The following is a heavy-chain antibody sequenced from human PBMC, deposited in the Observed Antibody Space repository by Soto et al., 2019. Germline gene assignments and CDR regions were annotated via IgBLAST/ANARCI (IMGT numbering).Heavy chain of an antibody. CDR1: GVSFSSYA. D-gene: IGHD1-26*01. V-gene: IGHV3-23*01. CDR3: AKGSIDYSASVDN. CDR2: ISARGGSL. J-gene: IGHJ4*02. Sequence: EVQLLESGGGLVQPGGSLRLSCAASGVSFSSYAMVWVRQAPGKGLEWVSVISARGGSLYFADSVKGRFTISRDNSKNVLSLEMNSLRAEDTATYFCAKGSIDYSASVDNWGQGTLVVVSS.